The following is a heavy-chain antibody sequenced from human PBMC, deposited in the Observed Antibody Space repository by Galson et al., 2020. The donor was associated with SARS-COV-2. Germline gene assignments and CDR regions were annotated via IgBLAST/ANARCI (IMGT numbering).Heavy chain of an antibody. V-gene: IGHV3-21*01. J-gene: IGHJ4*02. Sequence: GESLKISCAASGFTFISYSMNWVRQAPGKELEWVSSISSGSSYIYYADSVKGRFTISRDNAKNSLYLQMNSLRAEDTAVYYCARELGELSVTFFDYLGEGTLVTVSA. CDR1: GFTFISYS. CDR3: ARELGELSVTFFDY. CDR2: ISSGSSYI. D-gene: IGHD3-10*01.